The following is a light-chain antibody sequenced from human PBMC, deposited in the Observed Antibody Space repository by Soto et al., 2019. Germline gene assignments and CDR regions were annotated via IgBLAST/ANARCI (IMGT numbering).Light chain of an antibody. CDR3: HQYNNWPPWT. CDR1: QGISSY. V-gene: IGKV1-9*01. Sequence: IPLTQSPSSLSASVGDRVTITCRASQGISSYLAWYQQKPGKAPKLLISGASALQSGVPSRFSGSGSGTDFTLTISSLQPEDFAVYYCHQYNNWPPWTFGQGTKVEV. J-gene: IGKJ1*01. CDR2: GAS.